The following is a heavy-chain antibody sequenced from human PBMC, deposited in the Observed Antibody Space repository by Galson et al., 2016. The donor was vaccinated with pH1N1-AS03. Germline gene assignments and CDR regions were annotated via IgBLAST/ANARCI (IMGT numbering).Heavy chain of an antibody. CDR2: ISCSGGHT. V-gene: IGHV3-23*01. Sequence: SLRLSCAASGFTFSGYAMNWVRQAPGEGLEWVSTISCSGGHTYYAGPVSGRFTISRDNSKSTVLLQMNSLRDDDTAIYYCVKDDYYDVDLRNWYFDIWGRGTLVTVSS. CDR1: GFTFSGYA. D-gene: IGHD3-10*02. J-gene: IGHJ2*01. CDR3: VKDDYYDVDLRNWYFDI.